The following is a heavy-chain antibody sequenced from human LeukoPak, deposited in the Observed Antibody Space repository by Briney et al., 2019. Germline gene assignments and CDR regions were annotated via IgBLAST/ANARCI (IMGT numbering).Heavy chain of an antibody. Sequence: GESLKISCKGSGYSFTNYWIAWVRQMPGKGLEWMGIIFLGDSDSRYGPSFQGQVTISADKSISTAYLQWSSLKASDTAMYYCARSDYYGSGSYPWDWFDPWGQGTLVTVSS. CDR3: ARSDYYGSGSYPWDWFDP. CDR1: GYSFTNYW. CDR2: IFLGDSDS. J-gene: IGHJ5*02. V-gene: IGHV5-51*01. D-gene: IGHD3-10*01.